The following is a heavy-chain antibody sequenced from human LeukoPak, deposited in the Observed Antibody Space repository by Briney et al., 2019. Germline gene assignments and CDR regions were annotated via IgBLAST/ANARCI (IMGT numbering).Heavy chain of an antibody. CDR2: ISSSSGSTI. J-gene: IGHJ4*02. D-gene: IGHD6-6*01. CDR3: ARDKAARRFDY. Sequence: GGSLRLSCAASGFSFSTYSMNWVRQAPGKGLEWVSYISSSSGSTIYYADSVKGRFTISRDNSKNTLYLQMNSLRAEDTAVYYCARDKAARRFDYWGQGTLVTVSS. CDR1: GFSFSTYS. V-gene: IGHV3-48*01.